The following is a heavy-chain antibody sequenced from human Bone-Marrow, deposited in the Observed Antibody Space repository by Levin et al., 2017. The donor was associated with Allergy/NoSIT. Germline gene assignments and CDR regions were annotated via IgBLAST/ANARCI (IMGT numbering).Heavy chain of an antibody. CDR2: VSYSGIT. CDR1: GGSISSGIYF. Sequence: PSETLSLTCTVSGGSISSGIYFWSWVRQLPGKGLEWIGYVSYSGITFYNQSLKSRVTISGDTSKNLFSLTLNSVTAADTAIYYCARGITVFGVVLAVNDAFDVWGQGTMVTVSS. CDR3: ARGITVFGVVLAVNDAFDV. J-gene: IGHJ3*01. D-gene: IGHD3-3*01. V-gene: IGHV4-31*03.